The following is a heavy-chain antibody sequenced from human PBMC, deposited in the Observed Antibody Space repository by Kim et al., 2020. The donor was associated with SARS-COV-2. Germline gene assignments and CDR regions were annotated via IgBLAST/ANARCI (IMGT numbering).Heavy chain of an antibody. J-gene: IGHJ4*02. CDR3: ARSGTFRVDY. Sequence: STIYYAGSVNGQFTISRNNAKNSVYLQMNSLRDEDTAVYYCARSGTFRVDYWGQGTLVTVSS. CDR2: STI. V-gene: IGHV3-48*02.